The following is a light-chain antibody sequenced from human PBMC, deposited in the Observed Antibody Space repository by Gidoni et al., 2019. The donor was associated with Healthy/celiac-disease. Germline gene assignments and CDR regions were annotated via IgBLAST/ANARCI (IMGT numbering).Light chain of an antibody. Sequence: EIALTQSPATLSLSPGERATLSCRASQFVSSYLAWYQQKPGQAPRLLIYDASNRATGIPARFSGSGSGTVFTLTISSLEPEDFAVYCCQQRSNWPLTFXGXTKVEIK. CDR2: DAS. V-gene: IGKV3-11*01. CDR3: QQRSNWPLT. CDR1: QFVSSY. J-gene: IGKJ4*01.